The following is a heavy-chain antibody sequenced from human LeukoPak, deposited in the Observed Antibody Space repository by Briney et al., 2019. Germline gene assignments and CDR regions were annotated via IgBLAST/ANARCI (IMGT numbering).Heavy chain of an antibody. J-gene: IGHJ6*02. CDR2: TYYSGST. D-gene: IGHD5-24*01. Sequence: SETLSLTCTVSGGSISSYYWSWIRQPPGKGLEWIGYTYYSGSTNYNPSLESRVTISVDTSKNQFSLKLSSVTAADTAVYYCARLGGYNPYYYYGMDVWGQGTTVTVSS. CDR3: ARLGGYNPYYYYGMDV. V-gene: IGHV4-59*08. CDR1: GGSISSYY.